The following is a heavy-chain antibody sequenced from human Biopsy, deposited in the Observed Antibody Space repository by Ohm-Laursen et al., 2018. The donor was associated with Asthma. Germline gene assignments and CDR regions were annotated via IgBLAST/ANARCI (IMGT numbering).Heavy chain of an antibody. CDR3: ARDMNRDGWYFDY. J-gene: IGHJ4*02. V-gene: IGHV3-30-3*01. Sequence: SLRLSCTASGFTFSTYAMHWVRQAPGKGLEWVAVISYDGSNKYYADSVKGRFTISRDNSKNTLYLQMNSPRGDDTAVYYCARDMNRDGWYFDYWGQGTLVTVSS. CDR2: ISYDGSNK. D-gene: IGHD5-24*01. CDR1: GFTFSTYA.